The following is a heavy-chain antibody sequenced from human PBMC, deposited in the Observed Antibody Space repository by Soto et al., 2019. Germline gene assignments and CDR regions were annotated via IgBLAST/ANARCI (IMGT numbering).Heavy chain of an antibody. CDR3: ARDTETLGPRANDALDI. J-gene: IGHJ3*02. CDR2: INAGSGNT. V-gene: IGHV1-3*01. Sequence: QAQLVQSGAEMKKPGASVKVSCKATGYTFSAYTMNWVRQAPGQSLEWMGWINAGSGNTNYSQNFQGRVSITRDTSASAVYTELTGLTSEDTAVYYCARDTETLGPRANDALDIWGQGAMVTVSS. D-gene: IGHD3-3*02. CDR1: GYTFSAYT.